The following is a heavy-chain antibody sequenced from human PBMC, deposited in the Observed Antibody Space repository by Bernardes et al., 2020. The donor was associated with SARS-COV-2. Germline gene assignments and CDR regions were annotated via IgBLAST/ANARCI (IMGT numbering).Heavy chain of an antibody. CDR2: IYPGDSET. CDR3: ARTPAADWLDP. J-gene: IGHJ5*02. CDR1: GYSFTTNW. V-gene: IGHV5-51*01. Sequence: GESLKISCKGSGYSFTTNWIGWVRQMPGKGLEWMGIIYPGDSETRYSPSFQGQVTISADKSISTAYLQWSSLKASDTAMYYCARTPAADWLDPWGQGTLVTGYS.